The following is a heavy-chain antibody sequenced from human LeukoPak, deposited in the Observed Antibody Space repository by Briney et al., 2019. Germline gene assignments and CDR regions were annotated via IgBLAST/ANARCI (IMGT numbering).Heavy chain of an antibody. CDR2: IIPIFGTA. V-gene: IGHV1-69*05. CDR3: ARERYQLLSYFDY. J-gene: IGHJ4*02. CDR1: GGTFSSYA. Sequence: ASVRVSCKASGGTFSSYAISWVRQAPGQGLEWMGGIIPIFGTANYAQKFQGRVTFTTDESTSTAYMELSSLRSEDTAVYYCARERYQLLSYFDYWGQGTLVTVSS. D-gene: IGHD2-2*01.